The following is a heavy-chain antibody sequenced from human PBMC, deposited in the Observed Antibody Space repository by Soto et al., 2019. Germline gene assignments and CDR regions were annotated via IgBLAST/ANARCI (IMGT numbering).Heavy chain of an antibody. CDR3: ARGDSSSWYPFEWFDP. D-gene: IGHD6-13*01. V-gene: IGHV1-69*13. CDR2: IIPIFGTA. J-gene: IGHJ5*02. CDR1: GGTFSSYA. Sequence: ASVKVSCKASGGTFSSYAISWVRQAPGQGLEWMGGIIPIFGTANYAQKFQGRVTITADESTSTAYMELSSLRSEDTAVYYCARGDSSSWYPFEWFDPWGQGTLVTVSS.